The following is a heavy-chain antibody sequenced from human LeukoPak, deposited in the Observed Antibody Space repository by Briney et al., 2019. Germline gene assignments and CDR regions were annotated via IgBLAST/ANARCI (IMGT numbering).Heavy chain of an antibody. D-gene: IGHD3-3*01. CDR1: GGSISSSSYY. CDR2: IYYSGST. J-gene: IGHJ4*02. V-gene: IGHV4-39*01. Sequence: SETLSLTCTVSGGSISSSSYYWGWIRQPPGKGLEWIGSIYYSGSTYYNPSLKSRVTISVDTSKNQFSLKLSSVTAADTAVYYCARYLTYYDFWSGYYPDYWGQGTLVTVSS. CDR3: ARYLTYYDFWSGYYPDY.